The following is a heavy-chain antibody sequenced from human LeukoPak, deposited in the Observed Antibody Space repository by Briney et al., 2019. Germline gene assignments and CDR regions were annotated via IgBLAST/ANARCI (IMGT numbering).Heavy chain of an antibody. CDR3: ARSVCSGGSCYPFDY. V-gene: IGHV5-51*01. Sequence: GESLKISCKGSGYRFTSYWIGLVRQMPGKGLEWMGIIYPGDSDTRYSPSFQGQVTISADKSISTAYLQWSSLKASDTAMYYCARSVCSGGSCYPFDYWGQGTLVTVSS. CDR1: GYRFTSYW. CDR2: IYPGDSDT. D-gene: IGHD2-15*01. J-gene: IGHJ4*02.